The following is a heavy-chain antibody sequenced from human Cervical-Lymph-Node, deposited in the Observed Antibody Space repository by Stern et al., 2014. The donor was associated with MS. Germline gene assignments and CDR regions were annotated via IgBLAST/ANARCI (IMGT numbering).Heavy chain of an antibody. CDR2: VYFNGAT. V-gene: IGHV4-61*01. J-gene: IGHJ4*02. D-gene: IGHD1-1*01. CDR3: ARLDVALDF. Sequence: VQLQESGPRLVKPSETLSLNCIVSGGSVSSGSYYWNWIRQPPGKGLEWIGYVYFNGATNYNPSLKSRVTISADTSKNQFSLKLTSVTAADTAVYYCARLDVALDFWGQGALVTVSS. CDR1: GGSVSSGSYY.